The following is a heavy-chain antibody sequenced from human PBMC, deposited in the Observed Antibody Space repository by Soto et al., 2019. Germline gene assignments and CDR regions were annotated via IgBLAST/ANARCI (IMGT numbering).Heavy chain of an antibody. Sequence: SETLSLTCAVYGGSFSGYYWSWIRQPPGKGLEWIGEINHSGSTNYNPSLKSRVTISVDTSKNQFSLKLSSVTAADTAVYYCARQHYDFWSGYPNWFDPWGQGTLVTVSS. CDR3: ARQHYDFWSGYPNWFDP. V-gene: IGHV4-34*01. CDR1: GGSFSGYY. CDR2: INHSGST. D-gene: IGHD3-3*01. J-gene: IGHJ5*02.